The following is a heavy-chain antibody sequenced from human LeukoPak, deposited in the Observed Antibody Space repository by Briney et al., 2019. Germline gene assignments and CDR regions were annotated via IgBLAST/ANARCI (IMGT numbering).Heavy chain of an antibody. CDR2: ISAYNGNT. V-gene: IGHV1-18*01. Sequence: ASVKVSCKAPGYTFTSYGISWVRQAPGQGLEWMGWISAYNGNTNYAQKLQGRVTMTTDTSTSTAYMELRSLRPEDTAVYYCARVSYYYGSGSQHSYYYYYGMDVWGQGTTVTVSS. CDR3: ARVSYYYGSGSQHSYYYYYGMDV. CDR1: GYTFTSYG. D-gene: IGHD3-10*01. J-gene: IGHJ6*02.